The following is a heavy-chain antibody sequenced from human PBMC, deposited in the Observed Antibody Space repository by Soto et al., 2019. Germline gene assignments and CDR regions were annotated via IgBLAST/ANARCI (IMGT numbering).Heavy chain of an antibody. V-gene: IGHV4-59*01. CDR2: IYYSGST. J-gene: IGHJ5*02. CDR1: GGSFSGYY. CDR3: ARLGGYYQSLDT. D-gene: IGHD3-3*01. Sequence: SDTLSLTCAVYGGSFSGYYWSWIRQPPGKGLEWIGYIYYSGSTNYNPSLKSRVTISVDTSKNQFSLKLSSVTAADTAVYYCARLGGYYQSLDTWGQGTLVTVSS.